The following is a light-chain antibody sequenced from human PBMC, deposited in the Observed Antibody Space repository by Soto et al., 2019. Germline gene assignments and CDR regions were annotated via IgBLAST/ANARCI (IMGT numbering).Light chain of an antibody. CDR2: SNH. CDR1: TSNIGSNT. V-gene: IGLV1-44*01. J-gene: IGLJ2*01. Sequence: QSVLTQPPSASGTPGQRVTISCSGGTSNIGSNTVNWYQQLPGTAPKLLIYSNHQRPSGVPDRFSGSKSGTSASLDISGLQSEDEADSYCAAWDDRLNGRVFGGGTKLTVL. CDR3: AAWDDRLNGRV.